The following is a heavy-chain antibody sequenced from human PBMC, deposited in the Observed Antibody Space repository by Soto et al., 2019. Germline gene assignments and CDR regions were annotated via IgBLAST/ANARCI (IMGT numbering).Heavy chain of an antibody. CDR2: IYYSGST. CDR1: GGSISSSSYY. V-gene: IGHV4-39*01. Sequence: PSETLSLTCTVSGGSISSSSYYWGWIRQPPGKGLEWIGSIYYSGSTYYNPSLKSRVTISVDTSKNQFSLKLSSVTAADTAVYYCARHGAVAGRDAFDIWGQGTMVTVSS. J-gene: IGHJ3*02. CDR3: ARHGAVAGRDAFDI. D-gene: IGHD6-19*01.